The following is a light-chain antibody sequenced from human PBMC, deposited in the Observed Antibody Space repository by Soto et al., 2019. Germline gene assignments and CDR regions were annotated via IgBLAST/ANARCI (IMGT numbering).Light chain of an antibody. J-gene: IGKJ1*01. V-gene: IGKV3-20*01. CDR2: GAS. CDR1: QSVSSNY. CDR3: QQYGSSLWT. Sequence: EIVLTQSPGTLSLSPGERATLSRRASQSVSSNYLAWHQQKRGQAPRLLIYGASSRATGIPDRSSGSGSGTDFTLTISRLEPEDFAVYYCQQYGSSLWTFGQGTKVDIK.